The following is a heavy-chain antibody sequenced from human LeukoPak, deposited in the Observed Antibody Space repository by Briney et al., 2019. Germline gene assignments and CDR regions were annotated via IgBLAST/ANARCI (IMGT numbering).Heavy chain of an antibody. CDR2: IYLSGST. D-gene: IGHD6-13*01. V-gene: IGHV4-4*07. J-gene: IGHJ4*02. Sequence: SETLSLTCNVSGVSISSYYWSWIRQPAGKGLEWIGRIYLSGSTSHNPSLKSRVTISVDTSKNQFSLKLTSVTAADTAVYYCARGGRSYRSSWYPYWGQGNLVTVSS. CDR1: GVSISSYY. CDR3: ARGGRSYRSSWYPY.